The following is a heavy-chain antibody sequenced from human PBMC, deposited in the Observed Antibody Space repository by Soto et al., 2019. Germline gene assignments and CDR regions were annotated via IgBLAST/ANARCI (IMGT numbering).Heavy chain of an antibody. V-gene: IGHV3-23*01. CDR2: ISGSGDKT. J-gene: IGHJ5*02. CDR3: AKGLSGSGAYQWFDP. D-gene: IGHD3-10*01. CDR1: AFTFSRFA. Sequence: EVQLLESGGGLVQPGGSLRLSCVASAFTFSRFAMSWVRQTPGKGLEWVSAISGSGDKTFYADSVKGRFTISRDNSKNTLYLQINSLRVEDTAVYYCAKGLSGSGAYQWFDPWGQGTLVTVSS.